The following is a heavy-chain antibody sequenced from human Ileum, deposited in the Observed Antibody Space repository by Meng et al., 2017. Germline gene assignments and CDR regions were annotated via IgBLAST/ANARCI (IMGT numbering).Heavy chain of an antibody. D-gene: IGHD4-17*01. CDR1: SGSLTSSGYY. CDR2: IYYRGTT. Sequence: QLQLQVSGPGLLEPSETLSLACVVSSGSLTSSGYYWGWVRQSPWKGLEWIVTIYYRGTTYYNPSLKSRVTISIDTSKSQVSLEMASVVAADAGLFYCARGTDYGDSYYFDFWGPGVLVTVSS. V-gene: IGHV4-39*02. CDR3: ARGTDYGDSYYFDF. J-gene: IGHJ4*01.